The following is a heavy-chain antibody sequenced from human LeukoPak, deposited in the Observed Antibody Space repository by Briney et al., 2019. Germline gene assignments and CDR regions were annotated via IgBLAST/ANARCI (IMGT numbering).Heavy chain of an antibody. CDR1: GFTFSSYG. J-gene: IGHJ4*02. D-gene: IGHD2-15*01. CDR2: ISYDGSNK. Sequence: GGSLRLSCAASGFTFSSYGMHWVRQAPGKGLEWVAVISYDGSNKYYADSVKGRFTISRDNSKNTLYLQMNSLRAEDTAVYYCAKLGYCSGGSCYSGDCWGQGTLVTVSS. V-gene: IGHV3-30*18. CDR3: AKLGYCSGGSCYSGDC.